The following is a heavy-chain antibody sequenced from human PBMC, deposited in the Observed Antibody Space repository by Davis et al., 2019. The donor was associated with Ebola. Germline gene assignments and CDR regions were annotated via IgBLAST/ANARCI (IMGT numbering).Heavy chain of an antibody. J-gene: IGHJ5*02. CDR3: ARGLGAYGSWFDP. Sequence: SETLSLTCAVSGGSISSSNWWSWVRQPPGKGLEWIGELYHSGSTNYNPSLKSRVTISVDKSKNQFSLKLSSVTAADTAVYYCARGLGAYGSWFDPWGQGTLVTVSS. CDR2: LYHSGST. V-gene: IGHV4-4*02. D-gene: IGHD3-10*01. CDR1: GGSISSSNW.